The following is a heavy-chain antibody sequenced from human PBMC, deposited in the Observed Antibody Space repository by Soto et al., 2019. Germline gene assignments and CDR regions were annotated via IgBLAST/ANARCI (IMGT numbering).Heavy chain of an antibody. CDR2: IYYSGST. CDR1: GGSISSYY. Sequence: KPSETLSLTCTVSGGSISSYYWGWIRQPPGKGLEWIGSIYYSGSTYYNPSLKSRVTISVDTSKNQFSLKLSSVTAADTAVYYCARRITIFGVVIISEWFDPWGQGTLVTVSS. D-gene: IGHD3-3*01. CDR3: ARRITIFGVVIISEWFDP. V-gene: IGHV4-39*01. J-gene: IGHJ5*02.